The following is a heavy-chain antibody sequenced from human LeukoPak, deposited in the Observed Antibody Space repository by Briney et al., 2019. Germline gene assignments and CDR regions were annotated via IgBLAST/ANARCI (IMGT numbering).Heavy chain of an antibody. CDR2: FDPEDGET. J-gene: IGHJ6*02. V-gene: IGHV1-24*01. CDR1: GYTLTELS. D-gene: IGHD3-10*01. CDR3: ATDQRGAGLGFRYGSGSYNGMDV. Sequence: ASVKVSCKVSGYTLTELSMHWVRQTPGEGLEWMGGFDPEDGETLYAQKFQDRVTMTEDTSTDTAYMELSSLRSEDTAVYYCATDQRGAGLGFRYGSGSYNGMDVWGQGTTVTVSS.